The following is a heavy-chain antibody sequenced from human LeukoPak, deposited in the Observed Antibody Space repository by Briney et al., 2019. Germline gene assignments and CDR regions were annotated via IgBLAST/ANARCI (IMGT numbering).Heavy chain of an antibody. CDR1: GFTFNTYT. V-gene: IGHV3-21*06. CDR3: ARGAIHDSSGYRFFDY. Sequence: GGSLRLSCAASGFTFNTYTMNWVRQAPGKGLEWVSSISTTSSYINYADSVKGRFTISRDSAKNSLYLQMNSLRAEDTAVYYCARGAIHDSSGYRFFDYWGQGTLATVSS. D-gene: IGHD3-22*01. J-gene: IGHJ4*02. CDR2: ISTTSSYI.